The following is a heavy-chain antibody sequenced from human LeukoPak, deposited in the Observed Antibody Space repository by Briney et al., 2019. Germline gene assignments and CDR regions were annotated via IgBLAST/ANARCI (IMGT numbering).Heavy chain of an antibody. CDR3: ARENYYDSSGPENY. Sequence: GGSLRLSCAASGFTVSSNYMSWVRQAPGKGLEWVSVIYSGGSTYYADSVKGRFTISRDNSKNTLYLQMNSLRAEDTAVYYCARENYYDSSGPENYWGQGTLVTVSS. CDR1: GFTVSSNY. CDR2: IYSGGST. D-gene: IGHD3-22*01. V-gene: IGHV3-66*01. J-gene: IGHJ4*02.